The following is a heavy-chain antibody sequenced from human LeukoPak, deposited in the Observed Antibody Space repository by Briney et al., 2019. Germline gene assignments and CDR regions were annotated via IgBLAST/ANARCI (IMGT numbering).Heavy chain of an antibody. J-gene: IGHJ4*02. CDR2: ISYDGSDK. D-gene: IGHD3-16*02. Sequence: PGGSLRLSCEASGFTFNTYAMHWVRQPPGKGLEWVALISYDGSDKIYTDSVKGRFTISRDNSKNTLYLQMNSLRAEDTAVYYCAKGQTSYTRHFDHWGQGTLVTVSS. V-gene: IGHV3-30*18. CDR1: GFTFNTYA. CDR3: AKGQTSYTRHFDH.